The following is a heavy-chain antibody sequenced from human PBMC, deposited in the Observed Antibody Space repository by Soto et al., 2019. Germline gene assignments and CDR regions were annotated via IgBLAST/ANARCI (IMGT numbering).Heavy chain of an antibody. D-gene: IGHD5-18*01. Sequence: EVQLVESGGGLVQPGGSLRLSCAASGFTVSSNYMSWVRQAPGKGLEWVSVIYSGGSAYYADSVKGRFTISRDNSKNTPYRQMNSRRAEDAGVYYCARHGCSYGGGYVDYWGQGTLVTVSS. V-gene: IGHV3-66*04. J-gene: IGHJ4*02. CDR1: GFTVSSNY. CDR3: ARHGCSYGGGYVDY. CDR2: IYSGGSA.